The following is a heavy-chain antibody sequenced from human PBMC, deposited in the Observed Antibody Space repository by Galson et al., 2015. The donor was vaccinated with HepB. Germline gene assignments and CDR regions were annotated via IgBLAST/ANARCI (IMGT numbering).Heavy chain of an antibody. V-gene: IGHV4-39*01. D-gene: IGHD1-1*01. CDR3: ARVHNPASTVDLIDY. Sequence: ETLSLTCTVSGGSISSSSYYWGWLRQPPGKGREWIGSFYYTGNTPYNPSLKSRVTIAGDTSKNQFSLKLSSGTAADTAVYYFARVHNPASTVDLIDYWGQGTLVTVSS. CDR1: GGSISSSSYY. CDR2: FYYTGNT. J-gene: IGHJ4*02.